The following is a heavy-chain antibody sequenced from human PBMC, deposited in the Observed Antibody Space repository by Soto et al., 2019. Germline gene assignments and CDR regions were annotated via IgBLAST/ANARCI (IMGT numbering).Heavy chain of an antibody. Sequence: EVQLVESGRGLVQPGGSLRLSCAASGFTFSSYWMSWVRQAPGKGLEWVANIKQDGSEKYYVDSVKGRFTISRDNAKNSLYLQMSSLRAEDTAVFYCSRETVNYYDLSYSDYLGQGTLVTVSS. J-gene: IGHJ4*02. CDR3: SRETVNYYDLSYSDY. CDR1: GFTFSSYW. D-gene: IGHD3-22*01. CDR2: IKQDGSEK. V-gene: IGHV3-7*01.